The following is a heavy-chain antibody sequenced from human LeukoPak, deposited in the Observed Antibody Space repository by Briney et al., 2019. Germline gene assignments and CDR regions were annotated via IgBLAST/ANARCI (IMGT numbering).Heavy chain of an antibody. CDR3: AIIAYSSSWYDAFDI. J-gene: IGHJ3*02. CDR2: IRYDGSNK. V-gene: IGHV3-30*02. Sequence: QPGGSLRLSCAASGFTFSSYSMNWVRQAPGKGLEWVAFIRYDGSNKYYADSVKGRFTISRDNSKNTLYLQMNSLRAEDAAVYSCAIIAYSSSWYDAFDIWGQGTMVTVSS. CDR1: GFTFSSYS. D-gene: IGHD6-13*01.